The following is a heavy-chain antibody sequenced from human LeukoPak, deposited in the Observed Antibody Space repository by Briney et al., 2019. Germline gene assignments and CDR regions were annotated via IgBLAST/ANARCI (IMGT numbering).Heavy chain of an antibody. CDR3: ARDTRYCSGGSCDGDY. CDR2: INPNSGGT. CDR1: GYTFTGYY. Sequence: GASVKVSCKASGYTFTGYYMHGVRQAPGQGLEWMGWINPNSGGTNYAQKFQGRVTMTRDTSISTAYMELSRLRSDDTAVYYCARDTRYCSGGSCDGDYWGQGTLVTVSS. J-gene: IGHJ4*02. D-gene: IGHD2-15*01. V-gene: IGHV1-2*02.